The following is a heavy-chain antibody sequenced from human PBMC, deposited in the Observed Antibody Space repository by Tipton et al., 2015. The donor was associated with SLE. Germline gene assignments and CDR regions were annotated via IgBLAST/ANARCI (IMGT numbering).Heavy chain of an antibody. V-gene: IGHV3-23*03. CDR2: IYSGGTTT. CDR3: TREARGFDY. Sequence: SLRLSCVASGFPFSDNVMSWVRQAPGKGLEWVSDIYSGGTTTYYADSVNGRFTISRDNSKNTVYLQMNSVRAEDTAVYYCTREARGFDYWGQGNLVTVSS. J-gene: IGHJ4*02. CDR1: GFPFSDNV.